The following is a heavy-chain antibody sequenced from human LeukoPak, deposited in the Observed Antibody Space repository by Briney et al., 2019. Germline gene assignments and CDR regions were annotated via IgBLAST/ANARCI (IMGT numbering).Heavy chain of an antibody. CDR2: ISYDGNNK. Sequence: PGRSLRLSCVASGFTFSSYGMHWVRQAPGKGLEWVALISYDGNNKYYVDSVKGRFTISRDNSKNTLYLQMNSLRADDTAVYYCAKGRNDPSGYYFDYWGQGTLLTVSS. J-gene: IGHJ4*02. CDR3: AKGRNDPSGYYFDY. D-gene: IGHD1-1*01. CDR1: GFTFSSYG. V-gene: IGHV3-30*18.